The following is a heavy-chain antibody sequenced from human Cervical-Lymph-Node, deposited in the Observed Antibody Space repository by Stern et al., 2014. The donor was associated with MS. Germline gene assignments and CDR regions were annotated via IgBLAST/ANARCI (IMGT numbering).Heavy chain of an antibody. V-gene: IGHV3-48*02. Sequence: EVQLVESGGGLGQPGGSLRLSCAASGLTFRTQSMNWVRQAPGLGLEWISSIDSSGSTIYYADSVRGRFTISRDNARNSLYLQMNSLRDEDTAVYYCVRTRSYAEYDFDNWGQGTMVIVSS. J-gene: IGHJ4*02. CDR1: GLTFRTQS. D-gene: IGHD2-2*01. CDR2: IDSSGSTI. CDR3: VRTRSYAEYDFDN.